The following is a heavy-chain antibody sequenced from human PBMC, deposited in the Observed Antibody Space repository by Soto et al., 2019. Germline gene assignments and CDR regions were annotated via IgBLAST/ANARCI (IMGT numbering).Heavy chain of an antibody. J-gene: IGHJ4*02. V-gene: IGHV3-72*01. CDR2: IRNKRNSDTT. CDR3: SRDDSGWFFN. CDR1: GFSFSDHQ. Sequence: GGSLRLSCAASGFSFSDHQMDWVRQAPGKGLEWVGRIRNKRNSDTTEYAASVKGRFTSSRDDSKKTAYLQMNSLESQDTAVYHCSRDDSGWFFNWGRGTLVTVSS. D-gene: IGHD6-19*01.